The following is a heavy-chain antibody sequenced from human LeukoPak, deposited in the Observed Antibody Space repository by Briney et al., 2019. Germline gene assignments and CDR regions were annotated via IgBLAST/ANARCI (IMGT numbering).Heavy chain of an antibody. CDR2: IYHSGST. CDR1: GYSISSGYY. V-gene: IGHV4-38-2*01. J-gene: IGHJ5*02. Sequence: PSETLSLTCAVSGYSISSGYYWGWIRQPPGKGLEWIGSIYHSGSTYYNPSLKSRVTISVDTSKNQFSLKLSSVTAADTAVYYCARGDYDTLTPNNHNWFDPWGQGTLVTVSS. D-gene: IGHD3-9*01. CDR3: ARGDYDTLTPNNHNWFDP.